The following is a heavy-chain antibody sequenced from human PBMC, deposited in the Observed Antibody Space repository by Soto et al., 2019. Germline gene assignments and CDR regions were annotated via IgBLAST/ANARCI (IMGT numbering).Heavy chain of an antibody. Sequence: QVQLQESGPGLVKPSQTLSLTCTVSGGSISSGDYYWSWIRQPPGKGLEWIGYIYYSGSTYYNPYLKSRVTISVDTSKNQFSLKLSSVTAAATAVYYCARAGHGVREAVDYWGQGTLVTVSS. J-gene: IGHJ4*02. CDR1: GGSISSGDYY. CDR2: IYYSGST. CDR3: ARAGHGVREAVDY. D-gene: IGHD1-26*01. V-gene: IGHV4-30-4*01.